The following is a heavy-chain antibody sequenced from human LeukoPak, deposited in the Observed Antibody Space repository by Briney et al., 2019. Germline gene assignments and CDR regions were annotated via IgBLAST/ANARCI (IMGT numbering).Heavy chain of an antibody. Sequence: ASVKVSCKASGYTFTSYYMHWVRQAPGQGLEWMGIINPSGGSTSYAQKFQGRVTMTRDTSTSTVYLELSSLRSEDTAVYYCAREHQSGYYYQWGQGTLVTVSS. CDR1: GYTFTSYY. CDR3: AREHQSGYYYQ. V-gene: IGHV1-46*01. CDR2: INPSGGST. J-gene: IGHJ4*02. D-gene: IGHD3-3*01.